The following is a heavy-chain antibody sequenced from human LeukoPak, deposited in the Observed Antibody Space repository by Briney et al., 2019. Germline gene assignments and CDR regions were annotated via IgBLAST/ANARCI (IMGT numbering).Heavy chain of an antibody. V-gene: IGHV1-2*02. CDR1: GYTFTGYY. Sequence: ASVKVSCKASGYTFTGYYMHWVRQAPGQGLEWMGWINPNSGGTNYAQKFQGRVTMTRDTSISTAYMELSRLRSDDTAVYYCARSRPLWFGEWSTLDYWGQGTLVTVSS. CDR3: ARSRPLWFGEWSTLDY. D-gene: IGHD3-10*01. CDR2: INPNSGGT. J-gene: IGHJ4*02.